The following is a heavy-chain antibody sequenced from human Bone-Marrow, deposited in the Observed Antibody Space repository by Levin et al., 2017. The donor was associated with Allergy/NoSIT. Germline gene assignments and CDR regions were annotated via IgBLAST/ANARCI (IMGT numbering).Heavy chain of an antibody. CDR2: IIPIFGTA. CDR1: GGTFSSYA. Sequence: PWASVKVSCKASGGTFSSYAISWVRQAPGQGLEWMGGIIPIFGTANYAQKFQGRVTITADESTSTAYMELSSLRSEDTAVYYCARVALSSSSGVGGLMVDYWGQGTLVTVSS. D-gene: IGHD6-6*01. CDR3: ARVALSSSSGVGGLMVDY. V-gene: IGHV1-69*13. J-gene: IGHJ4*02.